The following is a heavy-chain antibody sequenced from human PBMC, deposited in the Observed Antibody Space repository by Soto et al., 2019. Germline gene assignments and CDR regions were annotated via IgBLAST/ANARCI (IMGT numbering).Heavy chain of an antibody. J-gene: IGHJ5*02. Sequence: QLQLQESGPGLVKPSETLSLTCTVSGGSISSSSYYWGWIRQPPGKGLEWIGSIYYSGSTYYNPSLKSRVTISVDTSKNQFSLKLSSVTAADTAVYYCARSPWDYIWGSYRNNWFDPWGQGTLVTVSS. CDR1: GGSISSSSYY. CDR2: IYYSGST. D-gene: IGHD3-16*02. CDR3: ARSPWDYIWGSYRNNWFDP. V-gene: IGHV4-39*01.